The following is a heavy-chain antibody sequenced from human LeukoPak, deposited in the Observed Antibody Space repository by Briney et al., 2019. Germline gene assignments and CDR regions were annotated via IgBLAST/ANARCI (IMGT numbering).Heavy chain of an antibody. Sequence: SETLSLTCTVSGGSITGYYWSWIRQPPGKGLEWIGFIYNSGSTNYNPSLKSRVTISIDTSKNQFSPKLSSVTAADTALYYCRRAYSSSWHPPDYWGQGTLVTVSS. V-gene: IGHV4-59*01. J-gene: IGHJ4*02. CDR1: GGSITGYY. CDR2: IYNSGST. D-gene: IGHD2-2*01. CDR3: RRAYSSSWHPPDY.